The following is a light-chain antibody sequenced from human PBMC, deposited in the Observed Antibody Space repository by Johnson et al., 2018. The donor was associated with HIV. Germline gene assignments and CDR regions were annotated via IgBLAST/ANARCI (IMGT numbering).Light chain of an antibody. CDR1: SSNIGNNY. CDR2: DNN. V-gene: IGLV1-51*01. CDR3: GTWDSRLSAVV. J-gene: IGLJ1*01. Sequence: QAVLTQPPSVSAAPGQKVTISCSGSSSNIGNNYVSWYQQLPGTAPKLLIYDNNKRPSGIPDRFSGSKSGTSATLGITGLQTGDEADYYCGTWDSRLSAVVFGTGTQVTVL.